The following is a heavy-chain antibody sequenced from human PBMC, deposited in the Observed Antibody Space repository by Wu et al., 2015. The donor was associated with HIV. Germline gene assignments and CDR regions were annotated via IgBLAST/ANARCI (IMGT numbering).Heavy chain of an antibody. D-gene: IGHD2-8*01. CDR1: GASVNPYY. V-gene: IGHV4-59*02. CDR2: LLQREH. CDR3: ARVDLDGVYDPYYYYGMDV. Sequence: QVQLQESGPGRVKPSETLSLTCTVSGASVNPYYWTWIRQSPGRGLEWIGVYLLQREHQLQPLPQGRVTISLDMSRNQFSLKLRSATAADTAMYYCARVDLDGVYDPYYYYGMDVWGQGTTVTVSS. J-gene: IGHJ6*02.